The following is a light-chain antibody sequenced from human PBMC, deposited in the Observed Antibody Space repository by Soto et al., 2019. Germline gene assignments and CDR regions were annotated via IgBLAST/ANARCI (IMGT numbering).Light chain of an antibody. J-gene: IGLJ3*02. CDR1: NSDIGSHNS. CDR3: SSLTRDNNPV. CDR2: DVN. Sequence: QSALTQPASVSGSPGQSFTISGTETNSDIGSHNSISWDQPHPGKAPKLLIFDVNNRPSGVSNRFSGSKSANTASLTISGLKADYEADYSCSSLTRDNNPVFGGGTNLFVL. V-gene: IGLV2-14*03.